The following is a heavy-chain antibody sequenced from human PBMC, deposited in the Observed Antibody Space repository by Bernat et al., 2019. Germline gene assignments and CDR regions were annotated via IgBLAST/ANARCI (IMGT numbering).Heavy chain of an antibody. CDR1: GFTFSSYG. CDR2: ISGSGGST. Sequence: VQLVESGGGVVQPGRSLRLSCAASGFTFSSYGMHWVRQAPGKGLEWVAVISGSGGSTYYADSVKGRFTISRDNSKNTLYLQMNSLRAEDTAVYYCARGDGESAMVWPSYYFDYWGQGTLVTVSS. D-gene: IGHD5-18*01. J-gene: IGHJ4*02. V-gene: IGHV3-23*04. CDR3: ARGDGESAMVWPSYYFDY.